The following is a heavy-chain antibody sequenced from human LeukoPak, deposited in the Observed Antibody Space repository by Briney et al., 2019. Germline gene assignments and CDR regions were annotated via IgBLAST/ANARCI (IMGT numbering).Heavy chain of an antibody. Sequence: ASVKVSCNASGYTFTSYGISWVRQAPGQGLEWMGWISAYNGNTNYAQKLQGRVTMTTDTSTSTAYMELRSLRSDDTAVYYCARVEQYYDCWSGYCDYWGQGTLVTVSS. CDR3: ARVEQYYDCWSGYCDY. CDR2: ISAYNGNT. V-gene: IGHV1-18*01. D-gene: IGHD3-3*01. CDR1: GYTFTSYG. J-gene: IGHJ4*02.